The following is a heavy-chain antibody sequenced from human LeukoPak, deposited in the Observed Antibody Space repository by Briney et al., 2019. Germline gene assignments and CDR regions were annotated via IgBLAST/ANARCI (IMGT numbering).Heavy chain of an antibody. CDR2: IIPIFGTA. V-gene: IGHV1-69*05. Sequence: ASVKVSCKASGGTFSSYAISWVRQAPGQGLEWMGGIIPIFGTANYAQKLQGRVTITTDESTSTAYMELGSLRSEDTAVYYCARDSSGYYYFPFDYWGQGTLVTVSS. J-gene: IGHJ4*02. D-gene: IGHD3-22*01. CDR3: ARDSSGYYYFPFDY. CDR1: GGTFSSYA.